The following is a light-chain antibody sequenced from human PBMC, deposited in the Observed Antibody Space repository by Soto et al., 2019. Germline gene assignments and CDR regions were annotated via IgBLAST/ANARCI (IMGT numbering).Light chain of an antibody. CDR2: DAS. CDR1: QSVSSN. Sequence: EIALTQSPATLSLSPGERATLSCRASQSVSSNLAWYQQKPGQAPRLLIYDASNRATDIPARFSGGGSGTDFPLTISSLEPEDIAVYYCQQRSSWPPWTYGQGTKVEIK. J-gene: IGKJ1*01. V-gene: IGKV3-11*01. CDR3: QQRSSWPPWT.